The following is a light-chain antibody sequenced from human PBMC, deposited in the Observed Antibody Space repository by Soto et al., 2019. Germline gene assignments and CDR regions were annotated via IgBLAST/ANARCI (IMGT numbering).Light chain of an antibody. CDR3: QQYDNLP. J-gene: IGKJ4*01. Sequence: DIQMTQSPSSLSASVGDRVTITCQASQDISNYLNWYQQKPGKAPKLLIYDASNLETGVPSRFNGSGSGTDFTFTIRSLQPEDIETYYCQQYDNLPFGGGTKVEIK. CDR1: QDISNY. V-gene: IGKV1-33*01. CDR2: DAS.